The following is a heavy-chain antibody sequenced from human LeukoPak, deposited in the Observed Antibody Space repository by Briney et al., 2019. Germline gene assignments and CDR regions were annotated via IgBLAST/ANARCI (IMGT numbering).Heavy chain of an antibody. J-gene: IGHJ4*02. CDR1: GYTFINYD. D-gene: IGHD3-16*02. CDR3: ATHLADYVWGSYRYTEPEYYFDY. CDR2: MSPSSGNT. V-gene: IGHV1-8*01. Sequence: ASVKVSCNASGYTFINYDINWVRQATGQGPEWMGWMSPSSGNTDFAQKFQGRVTLTRDTSISTAYMELNSLTSEDTAVYYCATHLADYVWGSYRYTEPEYYFDYWGQGTLVTVSS.